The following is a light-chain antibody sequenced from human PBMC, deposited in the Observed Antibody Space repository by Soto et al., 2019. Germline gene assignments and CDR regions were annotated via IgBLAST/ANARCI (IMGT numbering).Light chain of an antibody. CDR1: QSVSSY. CDR2: DAS. J-gene: IGKJ2*01. V-gene: IGKV3-11*01. CDR3: QQRSHWPT. Sequence: EIVLTQSPANLSLSPGEGATLSCRASQSVSSYLAWYQQKPGQTPRLLIYDASNRATGIPARFSGSGSGTDFTLTISSLAPEDFAVYYCQQRSHWPTFGQGTKLEI.